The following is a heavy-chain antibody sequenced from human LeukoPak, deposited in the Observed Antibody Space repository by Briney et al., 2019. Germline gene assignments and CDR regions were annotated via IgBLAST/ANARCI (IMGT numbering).Heavy chain of an antibody. D-gene: IGHD3-10*01. CDR2: IRYDGSNK. J-gene: IGHJ4*02. V-gene: IGHV3-30*02. CDR3: AKDHYGSGSLSY. Sequence: PGRSLRLSCAASGFTFSSSGMHWVRQAPGKGLEWVAFIRYDGSNKYYADSVKGRFTISRDNSKNTLYLQMNSLRAEDTAVYYCAKDHYGSGSLSYWGQGTLVTVSS. CDR1: GFTFSSSG.